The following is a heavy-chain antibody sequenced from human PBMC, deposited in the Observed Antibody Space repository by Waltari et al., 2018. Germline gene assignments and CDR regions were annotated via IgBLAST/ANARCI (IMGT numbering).Heavy chain of an antibody. CDR1: GFTFRSYA. CDR2: ISYDGSKK. D-gene: IGHD3-22*01. CDR3: ARETYYYDSSGGYFDY. Sequence: QVQLVESGGGVVQPGRSLRLSCAASGFTFRSYAMHWVRQAPGKGLEWVAVISYDGSKKYYADSVKGRFTISRDNSKNTLYLQMNSLRAEDTAVYYCARETYYYDSSGGYFDYWGQGTLVTVSS. J-gene: IGHJ4*02. V-gene: IGHV3-30*01.